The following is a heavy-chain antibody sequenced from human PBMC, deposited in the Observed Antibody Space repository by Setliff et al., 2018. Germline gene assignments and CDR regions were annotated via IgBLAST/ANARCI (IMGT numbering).Heavy chain of an antibody. Sequence: GGSLRLSCAASGFTFSDHYMNWIRQAPGKGLEWISYISRGGNTIYYADSVKGRFTISRDNAKNSLYLQMNDLRAEDTAVYYCARLLSGSGFDIWGQGTMVTVSS. D-gene: IGHD2-15*01. V-gene: IGHV3-11*04. CDR1: GFTFSDHY. J-gene: IGHJ3*02. CDR2: ISRGGNTI. CDR3: ARLLSGSGFDI.